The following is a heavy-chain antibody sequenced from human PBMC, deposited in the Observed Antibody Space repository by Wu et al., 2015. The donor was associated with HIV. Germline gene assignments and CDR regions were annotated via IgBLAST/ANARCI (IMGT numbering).Heavy chain of an antibody. V-gene: IGHV1-18*01. CDR3: ARGGYKYGTHLQL. CDR2: ISANNGNT. Sequence: QVQLVQSGTEVKKPGASVKVSCKASGLSFSTYGINWVRQAPGQGLEWMGWISANNGNTESAQRLQGRVTMTTDTSTSTAYLEVKSLRSDDTAVYYCARGGYKYGTHLQLWGQGTLVIVSS. CDR1: GLSFSTYG. J-gene: IGHJ1*01. D-gene: IGHD5-18*01.